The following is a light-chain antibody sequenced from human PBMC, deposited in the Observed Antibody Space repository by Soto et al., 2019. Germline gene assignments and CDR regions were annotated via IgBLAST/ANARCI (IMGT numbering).Light chain of an antibody. CDR2: DDS. CDR3: QVWDSSSDNVV. Sequence: SYELTQPPSVSVAPGQTARITCGGNNIGSKSVHWYQQKPGQAPALVVYDDSDRPSGTPERFSGSNSGNTATLTISRVEAGDEADYYCQVWDSSSDNVVFGGGTQLTV. V-gene: IGLV3-21*02. CDR1: NIGSKS. J-gene: IGLJ2*01.